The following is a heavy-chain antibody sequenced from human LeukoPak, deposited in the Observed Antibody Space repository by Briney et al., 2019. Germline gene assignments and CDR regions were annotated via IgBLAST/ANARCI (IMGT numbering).Heavy chain of an antibody. CDR2: IYTSGST. CDR3: ARIGQVYVWGTPTQTEYYFDY. Sequence: PSETLSLTCTVSGGSISSYYWSWIRHPAGKGLELIGRIYTSGSTNYNPSLKSRVTMSVDTSKNQFSLKLSSVTAADTAVYYCARIGQVYVWGTPTQTEYYFDYWGQGTLVTVSS. CDR1: GGSISSYY. D-gene: IGHD3-16*01. J-gene: IGHJ4*02. V-gene: IGHV4-4*07.